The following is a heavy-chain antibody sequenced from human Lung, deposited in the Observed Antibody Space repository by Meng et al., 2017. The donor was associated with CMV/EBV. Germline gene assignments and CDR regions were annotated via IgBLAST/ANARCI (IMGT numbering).Heavy chain of an antibody. D-gene: IGHD1-14*01. CDR3: ARDSRSGLEYFQH. CDR1: GGSISSYY. J-gene: IGHJ1*01. CDR2: IYYSGST. Sequence: SETLSLTCTVSGGSISSYYWSWMRQPPGKGLVWIGYIYYSGSTNYNPSLKSRVTISVDTSKNQFSLKLSSVTAADTAVYYCARDSRSGLEYFQHWGQGTLVTVSS. V-gene: IGHV4-59*01.